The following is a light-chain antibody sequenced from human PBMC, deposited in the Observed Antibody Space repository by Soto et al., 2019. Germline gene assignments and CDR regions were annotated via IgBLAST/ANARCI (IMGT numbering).Light chain of an antibody. Sequence: DIQMTQSPSSVSASVGDRVTITCRASQGISTWLAWYQQKPGKAPNLLIYGASSLQSGAPSRFSGSGAGTDFTLTISSLQPEDFATYYCQQAYTSPLTFGGGTKVDIK. CDR3: QQAYTSPLT. J-gene: IGKJ4*01. V-gene: IGKV1-12*01. CDR1: QGISTW. CDR2: GAS.